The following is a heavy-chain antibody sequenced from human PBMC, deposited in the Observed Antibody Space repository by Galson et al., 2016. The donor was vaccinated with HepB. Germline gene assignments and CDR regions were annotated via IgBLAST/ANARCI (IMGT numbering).Heavy chain of an antibody. CDR1: GFSFSSFW. Sequence: SLRLSCAASGFSFSSFWMSWVRQAPGKGLEWVGSTNELGTERYYVDSVKGRFTILRANSKNSVYLRMNALSDEDTAVYYCARHEAGSGDSRGYFDYRGQGTLVTVSS. J-gene: IGHJ4*02. CDR2: TNELGTER. D-gene: IGHD3-22*01. CDR3: ARHEAGSGDSRGYFDY. V-gene: IGHV3-7*01.